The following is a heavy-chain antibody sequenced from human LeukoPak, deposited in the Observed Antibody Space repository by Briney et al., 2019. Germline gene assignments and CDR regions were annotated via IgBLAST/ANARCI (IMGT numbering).Heavy chain of an antibody. CDR3: ARGGLYHYSGTSGDY. V-gene: IGHV3-23*01. Sequence: GGSLRLSCAASGFTFSNYAMSWVRQAPGKGLEWVSTISGSGGSTYYADSVKGQFTISRDNSKNTLYLQMNSLRAEDTAVYYCARGGLYHYSGTSGDYWGQGTLVTVSS. J-gene: IGHJ4*02. CDR1: GFTFSNYA. D-gene: IGHD1-26*01. CDR2: ISGSGGST.